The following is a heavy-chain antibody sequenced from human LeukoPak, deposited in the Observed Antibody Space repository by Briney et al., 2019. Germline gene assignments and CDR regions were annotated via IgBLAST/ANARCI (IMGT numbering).Heavy chain of an antibody. D-gene: IGHD6-19*01. CDR2: IYYSGST. CDR1: GGSISSSSYY. J-gene: IGHJ4*02. CDR3: ATGHQWLGSYYFDY. Sequence: PSETLSLTCTVSGGSISSSSYYWGWIRQPPGKGLEWIGSIYYSGSTYYNPSLKSRVTISVDTSKNQFSLKLSSVTAADTAVYYCATGHQWLGSYYFDYWGQGTLVTVSS. V-gene: IGHV4-39*07.